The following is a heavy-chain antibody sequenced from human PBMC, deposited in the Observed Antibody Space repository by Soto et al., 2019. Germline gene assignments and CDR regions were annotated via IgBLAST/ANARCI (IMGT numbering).Heavy chain of an antibody. Sequence: LKISCKGSGYSFASHWVAWVRQMPEKGLEWIGTIYPGDSDTKYSSAFRGHVTISADTSVSTAYLQWRSLEATDSAIYYCARYSGSYWHYLDFWGQGTLVTVSS. CDR3: ARYSGSYWHYLDF. J-gene: IGHJ4*02. V-gene: IGHV5-51*01. D-gene: IGHD1-26*01. CDR1: GYSFASHW. CDR2: IYPGDSDT.